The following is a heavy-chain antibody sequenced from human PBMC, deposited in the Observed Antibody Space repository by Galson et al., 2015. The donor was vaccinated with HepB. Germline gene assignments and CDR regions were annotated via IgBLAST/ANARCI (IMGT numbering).Heavy chain of an antibody. J-gene: IGHJ3*02. D-gene: IGHD3-16*02. V-gene: IGHV3-7*03. CDR1: GFTFSSYW. CDR2: RKQDGSEK. Sequence: SLRLSCAASGFTFSSYWMSWVRQAPGKGLEWVANRKQDGSEKYYVDSVKGRFTISRDNAKNSLYLQMNSLRAEDTAVYYCARDGGWVDYVWGSYRPLDAFDIWGQGTMVTVSS. CDR3: ARDGGWVDYVWGSYRPLDAFDI.